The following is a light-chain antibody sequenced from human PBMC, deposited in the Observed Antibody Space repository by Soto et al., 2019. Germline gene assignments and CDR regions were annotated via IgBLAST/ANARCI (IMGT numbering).Light chain of an antibody. J-gene: IGKJ1*01. CDR3: LQRSSWPWT. CDR2: GAS. Sequence: EVVLTQSPGNLSLSPGERATLSCRASQSVSSNYLAWYQQKPGQAPRLLIYGASSRATGIPARFSGSGSGTDFTLTISSLEPEDFTVYYCLQRSSWPWTFGQGTKVDIK. V-gene: IGKV3D-20*02. CDR1: QSVSSNY.